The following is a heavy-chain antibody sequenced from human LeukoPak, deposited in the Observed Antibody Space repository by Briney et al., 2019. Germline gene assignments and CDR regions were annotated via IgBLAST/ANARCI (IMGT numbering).Heavy chain of an antibody. D-gene: IGHD3-9*01. Sequence: ASVKVSCKASGYTFTSYDINWVRQATGQGLEWMGWMNPNSGNTGYAQKFQGRVTMTRNTSISTAYMELSSLRSEDTAVYYCARGLTTYYDILTGYYMRYYYYGMDVWSQGTTVTVSS. CDR2: MNPNSGNT. V-gene: IGHV1-8*01. CDR1: GYTFTSYD. CDR3: ARGLTTYYDILTGYYMRYYYYGMDV. J-gene: IGHJ6*02.